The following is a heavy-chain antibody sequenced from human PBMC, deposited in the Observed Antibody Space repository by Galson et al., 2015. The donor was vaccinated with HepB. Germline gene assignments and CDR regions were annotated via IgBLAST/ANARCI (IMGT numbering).Heavy chain of an antibody. D-gene: IGHD2-21*01. J-gene: IGHJ6*02. CDR2: IYPGASET. CDR3: AGRQIYGGGIYSMDV. CDR1: GYRFSMYW. V-gene: IGHV5-51*01. Sequence: QSGAEVKKPGESLKISCEGSGYRFSMYWIGWVRQMPGRGLEWMGSIYPGASETRYSPSFQGQVTISADKSISTAYLQWSSLKASDTAMYYCAGRQIYGGGIYSMDVWGQGTTVTVS.